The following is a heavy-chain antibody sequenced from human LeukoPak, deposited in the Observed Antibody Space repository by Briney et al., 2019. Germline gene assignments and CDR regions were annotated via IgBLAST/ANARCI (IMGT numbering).Heavy chain of an antibody. V-gene: IGHV3-74*01. CDR3: AREGSYYYDSIDNWFDP. D-gene: IGHD3-22*01. CDR2: INSDGSST. Sequence: GGSLRLSCAASGFTFSSYWMHWVRQAPGKGLVWVSRINSDGSSTSYADSVKGRFTISRDNAENTLYLQMNSLRAEDTAVYYCAREGSYYYDSIDNWFDPWGQGTLVTVSS. CDR1: GFTFSSYW. J-gene: IGHJ5*02.